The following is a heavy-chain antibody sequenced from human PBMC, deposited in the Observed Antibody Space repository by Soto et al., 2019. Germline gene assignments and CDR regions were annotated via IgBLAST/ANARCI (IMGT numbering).Heavy chain of an antibody. CDR3: ARDPGGSSYDYGMDV. Sequence: GASVKVSCKASGYTFTGYGINWVRQAPGQGLEWMGWISPYNGNTNYTQKPQGRVTMTRDTSTSTAYMELSRLTSDDTAMYYCARDPGGSSYDYGMDVWGQGTTVTVSS. CDR1: GYTFTGYG. D-gene: IGHD5-18*01. J-gene: IGHJ6*02. V-gene: IGHV1-18*04. CDR2: ISPYNGNT.